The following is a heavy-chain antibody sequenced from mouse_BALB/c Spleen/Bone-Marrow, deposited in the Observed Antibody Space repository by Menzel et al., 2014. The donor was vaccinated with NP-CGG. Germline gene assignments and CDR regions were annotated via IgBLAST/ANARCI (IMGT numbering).Heavy chain of an antibody. D-gene: IGHD1-1*01. CDR3: ASYYYGSAWFAY. CDR2: IDPANGNT. J-gene: IGHJ3*01. CDR1: GFNIKDTY. Sequence: EVQLQQSGAELVKPGASVKLSCTASGFNIKDTYMHWVKQRPEQGLEWIGRIDPANGNTKYDPKFQGKATITADTSSNTAYLQLSSLTSEDTAVYYRASYYYGSAWFAYWAKGLWSLSLQ. V-gene: IGHV14-3*02.